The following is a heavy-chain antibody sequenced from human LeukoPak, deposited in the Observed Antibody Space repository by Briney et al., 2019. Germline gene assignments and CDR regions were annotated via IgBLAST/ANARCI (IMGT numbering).Heavy chain of an antibody. Sequence: ASVKVSCKASGGTFSSYAISWVRQSPGQGLEWMGGIIPIFGTANYAQKFQGRVTITTDESTSTAYMELSSLRSEDTAVYYCAKAARPDGGAFDIWGQGTMVTVSS. CDR3: AKAARPDGGAFDI. CDR1: GGTFSSYA. V-gene: IGHV1-69*05. D-gene: IGHD6-6*01. CDR2: IIPIFGTA. J-gene: IGHJ3*02.